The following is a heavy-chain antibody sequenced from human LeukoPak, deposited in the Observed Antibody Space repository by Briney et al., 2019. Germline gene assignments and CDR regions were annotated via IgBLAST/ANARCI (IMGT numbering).Heavy chain of an antibody. CDR3: ARDPGVETMGRGVMLRDIYDMDV. Sequence: GASVKVSCKASGYTFTSYGISWVRQAPGQGLEWMGWISAYNGNTNYAQKLQGRVTMTTDTSTSTAYMELRSLRSDDTAVYYCARDPGVETMGRGVMLRDIYDMDVWGQGTTVTVSS. CDR2: ISAYNGNT. J-gene: IGHJ6*02. V-gene: IGHV1-18*01. D-gene: IGHD3-10*01. CDR1: GYTFTSYG.